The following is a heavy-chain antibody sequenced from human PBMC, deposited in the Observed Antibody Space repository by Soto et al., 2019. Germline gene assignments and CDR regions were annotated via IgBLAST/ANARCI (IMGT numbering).Heavy chain of an antibody. CDR3: ARAMGLLWFGASLVY. D-gene: IGHD3-10*01. CDR2: INHSGST. J-gene: IGHJ4*02. CDR1: GGSFSGYY. Sequence: QVQLQQWGAGLLKPSETLSLTCAVYGGSFSGYYWRWIRQPPGKGLEWIGEINHSGSTKYNQSLKTRVTISVDPSKNQFSLKLSSVTASDTAVYYCARAMGLLWFGASLVYWGQGTLVTVSS. V-gene: IGHV4-34*01.